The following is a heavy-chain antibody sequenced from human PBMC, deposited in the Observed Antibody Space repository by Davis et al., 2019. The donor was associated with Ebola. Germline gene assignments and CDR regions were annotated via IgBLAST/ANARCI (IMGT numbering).Heavy chain of an antibody. CDR3: ARTDRVCSGGRCYSGDDFDS. CDR2: VYSDGGT. CDR1: GGSISGYY. V-gene: IGHV4-59*13. D-gene: IGHD2-15*01. Sequence: GSLRLSCTVPGGSISGYYWSWIRQPPGRGLEWIGYVYSDGGTEYNPSVKSRVTMSVDTSKSQFSLNLRSVTAADTAVYYCARTDRVCSGGRCYSGDDFDSWGQGTLVTVSS. J-gene: IGHJ4*02.